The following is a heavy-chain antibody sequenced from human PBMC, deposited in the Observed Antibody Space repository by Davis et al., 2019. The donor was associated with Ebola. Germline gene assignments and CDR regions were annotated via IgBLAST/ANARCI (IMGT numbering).Heavy chain of an antibody. CDR3: ARGNQYYDFWSGYPHGYGMDV. CDR1: GGTFSSYA. J-gene: IGHJ6*02. V-gene: IGHV1-69*04. CDR2: IIPILGIA. Sequence: AASVKVSCKASGGTFSSYAISWVRQAPGQGLEWMGRIIPILGIANYAQKFQGRVTITADKSTSTAYMELSSLRSEDTAVYYCARGNQYYDFWSGYPHGYGMDVWGQGTTVTVSS. D-gene: IGHD3-3*01.